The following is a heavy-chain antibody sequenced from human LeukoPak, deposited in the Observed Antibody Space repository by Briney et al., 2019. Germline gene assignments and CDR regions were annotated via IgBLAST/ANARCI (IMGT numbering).Heavy chain of an antibody. CDR1: GFSFSTYA. CDR3: AKAEGKNPTGGRWLD. D-gene: IGHD6-19*01. CDR2: ISSSGGYT. Sequence: GGSLRLSCAGSGFSFSTYAMTWVRQAPGMGLESVSAISSSGGYTYYADSVKGRFTISRDNSKNTLYLQMNSLRAEDTAIYYCAKAEGKNPTGGRWLDWGQGTLVTVSS. J-gene: IGHJ4*02. V-gene: IGHV3-23*01.